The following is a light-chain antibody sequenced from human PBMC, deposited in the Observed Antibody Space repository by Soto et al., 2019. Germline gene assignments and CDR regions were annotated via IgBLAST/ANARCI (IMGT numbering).Light chain of an antibody. CDR2: GVS. Sequence: EIVLTQSPGTLYLSPGERATLSCRASQTVSSTYLARYQQRAGQAPRLIIYGVSSRATGIPDRFRGSGSGTDFTLTISSLEPEDFAVYYCQQRTDRPPWTFGQGTRLEI. CDR1: QTVSSTY. CDR3: QQRTDRPPWT. V-gene: IGKV3D-20*02. J-gene: IGKJ5*01.